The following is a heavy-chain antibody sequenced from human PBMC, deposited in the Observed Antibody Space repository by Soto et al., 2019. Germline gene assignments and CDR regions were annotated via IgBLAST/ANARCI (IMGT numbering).Heavy chain of an antibody. CDR1: GYTFTGYY. Sequence: QVQLVQSGAEVKKPGASVKVSCKTSGYTFTGYYIHWVRQAPGQGLEWMGRINPNSGGTNYAQKFQGWVTMPRDTSISTAYMELSRLNSDDTAVYYCVRGLAAAYLDSWGQGTLVTVSS. CDR2: INPNSGGT. J-gene: IGHJ4*02. D-gene: IGHD6-25*01. V-gene: IGHV1-2*04. CDR3: VRGLAAAYLDS.